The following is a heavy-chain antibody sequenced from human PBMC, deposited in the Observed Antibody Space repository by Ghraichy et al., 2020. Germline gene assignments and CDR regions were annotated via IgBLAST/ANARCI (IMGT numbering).Heavy chain of an antibody. Sequence: ASVKVSCKASGYTFTGYYMHWVRQAPGQGLEWMGWINPNSRGTNYAQKFQGRVTMTRDTSISTAYMELSSLRSDDTAVYYCARKRGDPSPFDYWGQGTLVTVSS. J-gene: IGHJ4*02. V-gene: IGHV1-2*02. D-gene: IGHD2-21*02. CDR2: INPNSRGT. CDR1: GYTFTGYY. CDR3: ARKRGDPSPFDY.